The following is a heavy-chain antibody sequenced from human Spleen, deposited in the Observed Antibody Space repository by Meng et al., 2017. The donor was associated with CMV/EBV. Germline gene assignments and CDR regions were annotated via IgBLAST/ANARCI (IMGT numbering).Heavy chain of an antibody. D-gene: IGHD3-3*01. V-gene: IGHV4-61*01. CDR1: GGSVSSSSYY. Sequence: SGGSVSSSSYYWSWIRQPPGTGLEWIGYINYSGSTNYNPSLKSRITISVDTSKNQFSLKLSSVTAADTAVHYCARVRVGVLVNYFDYWGQGTLVTVSS. CDR2: INYSGST. J-gene: IGHJ4*02. CDR3: ARVRVGVLVNYFDY.